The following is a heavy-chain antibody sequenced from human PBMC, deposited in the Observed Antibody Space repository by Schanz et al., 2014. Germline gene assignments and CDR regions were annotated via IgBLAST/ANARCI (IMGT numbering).Heavy chain of an antibody. CDR2: ITYDGSNT. V-gene: IGHV3-30*04. CDR3: AKEKEEVAADGSFFDY. Sequence: QVQLVESGGGVVQPGRSLRLSCAASGFTMITYAMHWVRQPPGKGLEWVAIITYDGSNTYHADSVKGRFTISRDNSKNTVNLQMNSLRAEDTAVYYCAKEKEEVAADGSFFDYWGQGTLVTVSS. J-gene: IGHJ4*02. CDR1: GFTMITYA. D-gene: IGHD6-13*01.